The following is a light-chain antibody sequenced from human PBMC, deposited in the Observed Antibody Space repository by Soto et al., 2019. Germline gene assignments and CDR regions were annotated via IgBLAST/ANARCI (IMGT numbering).Light chain of an antibody. V-gene: IGLV2-14*01. J-gene: IGLJ2*01. CDR1: SSDVGGYNY. CDR2: DVS. Sequence: QSALTPPASVSGSPGQSITISCTGTSSDVGGYNYVSWYQQHPGKAPKLMIYDVSNRPSGVSNRFSGSKSGNTASLTLSGLQAEDEADYYCSSYTSSSTLMVFGGGTKLTVL. CDR3: SSYTSSSTLMV.